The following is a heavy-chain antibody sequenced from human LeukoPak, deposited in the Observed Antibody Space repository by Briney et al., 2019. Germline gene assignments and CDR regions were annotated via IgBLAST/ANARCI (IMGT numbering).Heavy chain of an antibody. CDR2: INHSGST. J-gene: IGHJ2*01. CDR1: GGSISSSSYY. Sequence: PSETLSLTCTVSGGSISSSSYYWSWIRQPPGKGLEWIGEINHSGSTNYNPSLKSRVTISVDTSKNQFSLKLSSVTAADTAVYYCASSVIPKSYFDLWGRGTLVTVSS. D-gene: IGHD2/OR15-2a*01. V-gene: IGHV4-39*07. CDR3: ASSVIPKSYFDL.